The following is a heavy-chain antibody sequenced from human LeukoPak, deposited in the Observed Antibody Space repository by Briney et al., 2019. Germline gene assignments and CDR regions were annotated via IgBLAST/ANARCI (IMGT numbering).Heavy chain of an antibody. D-gene: IGHD3-22*01. Sequence: GGSLRLSCTASGFTFSNYAIHWVRQAPGKGLEWVAVISHHGSDKYYADSVKGRFTVSRDNAKNTLYLQMNSLRGEDTAVYYCARGSYSSGFDLWGQGTLVTVSS. CDR1: GFTFSNYA. CDR3: ARGSYSSGFDL. CDR2: ISHHGSDK. V-gene: IGHV3-30-3*01. J-gene: IGHJ4*02.